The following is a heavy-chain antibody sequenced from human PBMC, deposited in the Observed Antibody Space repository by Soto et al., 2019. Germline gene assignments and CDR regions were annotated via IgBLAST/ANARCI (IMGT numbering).Heavy chain of an antibody. J-gene: IGHJ6*02. Sequence: SETLSLICAVSGDSVISNWYWTWIRQPPGTGLEWIGEINHSGSTNYNPSLKSRVTISVDTSKNQVSLKLSSVTAADTAMYFCARQVSSAWPPYYYDMDVWGQGTTVTV. CDR3: ARQVSSAWPPYYYDMDV. D-gene: IGHD6-25*01. CDR1: GDSVISNWY. V-gene: IGHV4-34*01. CDR2: INHSGST.